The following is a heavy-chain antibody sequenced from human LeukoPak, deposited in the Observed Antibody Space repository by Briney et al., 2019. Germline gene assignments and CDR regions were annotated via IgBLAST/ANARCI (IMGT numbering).Heavy chain of an antibody. V-gene: IGHV3-9*01. J-gene: IGHJ4*02. CDR2: ISWNSGSI. CDR1: GFTFDDYA. Sequence: QPGGSLRLSCAASGFTFDDYAMHWVRHAPGKGLEWVSGISWNSGSIGYADSVKGRFTISRDNAKNSLYLQMNSLRAEDTALYYCAKDFGGRGSYFDYWGQGTLVTVSS. D-gene: IGHD3-16*01. CDR3: AKDFGGRGSYFDY.